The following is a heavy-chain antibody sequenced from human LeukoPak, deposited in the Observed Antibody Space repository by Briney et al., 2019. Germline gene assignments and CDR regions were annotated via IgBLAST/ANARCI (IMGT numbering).Heavy chain of an antibody. J-gene: IGHJ3*02. D-gene: IGHD6-6*01. CDR1: GGSISSGGYS. CDR2: IYHSGST. CDR3: ARVIAARLWAATDTAFDI. V-gene: IGHV4-30-2*01. Sequence: SETLSLTCAVSGGSISSGGYSWSWIRQPPGKGLEWIGYIYHSGSTYYNPSLKSRVTISIHGSKNQFSLKLSSVTAADTAVYYCARVIAARLWAATDTAFDIWGQGTMVTVSS.